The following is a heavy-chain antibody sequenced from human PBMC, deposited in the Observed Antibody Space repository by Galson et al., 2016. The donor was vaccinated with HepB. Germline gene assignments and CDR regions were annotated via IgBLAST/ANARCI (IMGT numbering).Heavy chain of an antibody. Sequence: KGLEWIGSIYYSGRTYYNPSLKSRVTISVDTSKKQFSLKVSSVTAGDTAVYYCAIASPAFDFWGQGTLVTVSA. D-gene: IGHD3-3*02. V-gene: IGHV4-39*01. J-gene: IGHJ4*02. CDR3: AIASPAFDF. CDR2: IYYSGRT.